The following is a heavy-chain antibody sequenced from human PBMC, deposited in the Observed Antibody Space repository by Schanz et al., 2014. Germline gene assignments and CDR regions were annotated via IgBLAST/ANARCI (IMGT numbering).Heavy chain of an antibody. CDR3: AKDAPYPFDL. CDR1: GFTFSTHA. CDR2: ISGDHRNT. V-gene: IGHV3-23*01. J-gene: IGHJ2*01. Sequence: EVQLLESGGGLVEPGGSLRLSCAASGFTFSTHAMSWVRQAPGKGLEWVSSISGDHRNTFYADSVKGRFTISRDNSKNTLYLQMNSRRAEGTAIYYCAKDAPYPFDLWGRGTRITVSS.